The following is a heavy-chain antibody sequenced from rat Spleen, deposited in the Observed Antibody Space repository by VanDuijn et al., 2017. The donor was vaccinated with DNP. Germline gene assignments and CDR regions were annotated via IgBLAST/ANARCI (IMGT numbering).Heavy chain of an antibody. J-gene: IGHJ3*01. Sequence: EVQLVESGGGLVQPGRSLKLSCAASGFTFSDYNMAWVRQAPKKGLEWVATISYDGSSTYYRDSVKGRFTISRDNAKSTLYLQMDSLRSEDTATYYCARQSYGFAYWGQGTLVTVSS. CDR3: ARQSYGFAY. V-gene: IGHV5-7*01. CDR2: ISYDGSST. CDR1: GFTFSDYN. D-gene: IGHD1-3*01.